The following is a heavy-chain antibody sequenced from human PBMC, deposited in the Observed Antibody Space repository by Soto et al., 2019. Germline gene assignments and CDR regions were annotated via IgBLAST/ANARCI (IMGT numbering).Heavy chain of an antibody. J-gene: IGHJ2*01. Sequence: EVELVESGGGLVQPGGSLRLSCAASGFTFRTYEMNWVRQAPGKGLEWVSYISNSGSTTYYADSVKGRFTISRDNAENSLYLQMNSLRAEDTAVYYCARDRRDALWGHGTLVTVSS. CDR3: ARDRRDAL. CDR1: GFTFRTYE. V-gene: IGHV3-48*03. CDR2: ISNSGSTT.